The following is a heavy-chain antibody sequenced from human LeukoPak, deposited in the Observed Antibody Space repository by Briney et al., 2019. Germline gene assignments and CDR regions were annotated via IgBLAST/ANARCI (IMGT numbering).Heavy chain of an antibody. CDR1: GFTFSTYS. V-gene: IGHV3-21*01. Sequence: SGGSLRLSCAASGFTFSTYSMSWVRQAPGKGLEWVSSISGRSYIDYADSVGGRFTISRDNAKNSLYLQMNSLRAEDTAVYYCARVIISYYHMDVWGKGTTVTVSS. J-gene: IGHJ6*03. CDR3: ARVIISYYHMDV. CDR2: ISGRSYI.